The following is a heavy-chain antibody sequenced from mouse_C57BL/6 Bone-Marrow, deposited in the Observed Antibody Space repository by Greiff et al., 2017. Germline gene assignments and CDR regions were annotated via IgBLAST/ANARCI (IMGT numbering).Heavy chain of an antibody. CDR3: ARSRGEGYFDV. CDR1: GFTFSDYG. V-gene: IGHV5-17*01. Sequence: EVQLVESGGGLVKPGGSLKLSCAASGFTFSDYGMHWVRQAPEKGLEWVAYISSGSSTIYYADTVKGRFNITRDNAKNTLFLQMTSLRSEDTDVYYCARSRGEGYFDVWGTGTTVTVSS. CDR2: ISSGSSTI. J-gene: IGHJ1*03.